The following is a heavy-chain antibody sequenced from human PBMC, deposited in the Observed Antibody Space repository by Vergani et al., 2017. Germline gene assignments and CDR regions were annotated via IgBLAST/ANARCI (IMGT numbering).Heavy chain of an antibody. D-gene: IGHD3-22*01. Sequence: EVQLVESGGGLVQPGRSLRLSCTASGFTFGDYAMSWFRQAPGKGLEWVGFIRSKAYGGTTEYAASVKGRFTISRDDSKSIAYLQMNSLKTEDTAVYYCATQWAHYYDSSGYPPASGNFDIWGQGTMVTVSS. CDR2: IRSKAYGGTT. J-gene: IGHJ3*02. CDR3: ATQWAHYYDSSGYPPASGNFDI. CDR1: GFTFGDYA. V-gene: IGHV3-49*03.